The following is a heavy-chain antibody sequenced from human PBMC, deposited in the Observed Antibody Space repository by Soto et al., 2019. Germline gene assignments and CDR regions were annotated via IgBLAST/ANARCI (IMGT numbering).Heavy chain of an antibody. D-gene: IGHD5-12*01. J-gene: IGHJ4*02. CDR1: GGTFSSYA. CDR3: ARDVVATYYFDY. CDR2: IIPIFGTA. Sequence: ASVKVSCKASGGTFSSYAISWVRQAPGQGLEWMGGIIPIFGTANYAQKFQGRVTITADESTSTAYMELSNLRSEDTAVYYCARDVVATYYFDYWGQGTLGTVSS. V-gene: IGHV1-69*13.